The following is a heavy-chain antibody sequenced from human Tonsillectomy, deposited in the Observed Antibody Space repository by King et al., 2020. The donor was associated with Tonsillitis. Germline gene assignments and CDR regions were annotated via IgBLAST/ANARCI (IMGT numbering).Heavy chain of an antibody. V-gene: IGHV4-59*08. CDR2: IYYSGST. Sequence: QLQESGPGLVKPSETLSLSCTVSGGSISTSSWNWIRQPPGKCREWIGYIYYSGSTNYNPSLKSGVPISVDTSKNQFSLKLGSVTAADTAVYYCARRTSGSWPGAFDIWGQGTMVTVSS. CDR1: GGSISTSS. D-gene: IGHD6-13*01. J-gene: IGHJ3*02. CDR3: ARRTSGSWPGAFDI.